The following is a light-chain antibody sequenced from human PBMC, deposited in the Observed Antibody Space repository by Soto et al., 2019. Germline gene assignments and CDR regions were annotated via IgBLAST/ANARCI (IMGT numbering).Light chain of an antibody. V-gene: IGKV3-11*01. CDR3: QQYNNWHPIT. J-gene: IGKJ5*01. CDR1: QSVGSS. CDR2: DIF. Sequence: EIVLTQSPSTLSLSPGDRATLSCGASQSVGSSLAWYQQKPGQAPRLVIYDIFTRATGIPDRFSGSGSGTDFTLTISSLQYEDFAVYYCQQYNNWHPITFGQGTRLEIK.